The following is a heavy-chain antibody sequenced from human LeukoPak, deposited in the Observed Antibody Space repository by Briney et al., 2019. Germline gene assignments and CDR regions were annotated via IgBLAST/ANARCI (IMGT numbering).Heavy chain of an antibody. V-gene: IGHV4-34*01. J-gene: IGHJ4*01. D-gene: IGHD2-21*02. CDR1: GGSFSGYY. CDR3: ARSMVTTDRNFDH. CDR2: VSHTGAT. Sequence: PSETLSPTCAVYGGSFSGYYWSWIRQPPGRGPEWIGTVSHTGATQYSPSLTSRVTISLDTSKNQFSLSLNSVTAADTAIFYCARSMVTTDRNFDHWGQGTLVTVSS.